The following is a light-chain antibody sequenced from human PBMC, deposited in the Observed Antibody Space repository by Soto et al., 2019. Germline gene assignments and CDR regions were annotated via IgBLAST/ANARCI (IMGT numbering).Light chain of an antibody. V-gene: IGLV2-14*01. Sequence: QSALTQPASVSGSPGQSITIACTGTSSDIGGYNFVSLYQQHPGKAPKLLIYDVGNRPSGVSNRFSGSKSGNTASLTISGLQAEDEAHYYCNSYRTVSTYVFGTGTKLTVL. CDR1: SSDIGGYNF. CDR2: DVG. CDR3: NSYRTVSTYV. J-gene: IGLJ1*01.